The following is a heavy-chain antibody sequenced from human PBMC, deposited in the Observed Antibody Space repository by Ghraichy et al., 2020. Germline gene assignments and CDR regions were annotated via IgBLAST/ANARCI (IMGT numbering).Heavy chain of an antibody. CDR3: ARDSPNYDFWSGYYYYYYYGMDV. D-gene: IGHD3-3*01. CDR2: INSDGSST. V-gene: IGHV3-74*01. J-gene: IGHJ6*02. CDR1: GFTFSSYW. Sequence: GGSLRLSCAASGFTFSSYWMHWVRQAPGKGLVWVSRINSDGSSTSYADSVKGRFTISRDNAKNTLYLQMNSLRAEDTAVYYCARDSPNYDFWSGYYYYYYYGMDVWGQGTTVTVSS.